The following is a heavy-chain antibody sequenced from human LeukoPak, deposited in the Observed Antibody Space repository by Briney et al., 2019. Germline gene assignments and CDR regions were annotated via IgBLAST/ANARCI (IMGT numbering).Heavy chain of an antibody. CDR1: GDSISSYY. J-gene: IGHJ4*02. V-gene: IGHV4-4*07. Sequence: SETLSLTCTVSGDSISSYYWSWIRQPAGKGREWIGRIYSSGSTNYNPSLKSRVTISVDTSKNQFSLKLSSVTAADTAVYYCARHLRPGVVGYDYWGQGTLVTVSS. CDR3: ARHLRPGVVGYDY. CDR2: IYSSGST. D-gene: IGHD2-15*01.